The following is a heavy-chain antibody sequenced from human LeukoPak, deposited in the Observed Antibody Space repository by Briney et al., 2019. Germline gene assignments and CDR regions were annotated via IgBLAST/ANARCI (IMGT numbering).Heavy chain of an antibody. V-gene: IGHV3-30*02. Sequence: GGSLRLSCAASGFTLSSYGMHWVRQAPGKGLEWVAFIRYDGSNKYYADSVKGRFTISRDNSKNTLYLQMNSLRAEDTAVYYCAKWAAAAAPYYFDYWGQGTLGTVSS. CDR2: IRYDGSNK. CDR3: AKWAAAAAPYYFDY. D-gene: IGHD6-13*01. CDR1: GFTLSSYG. J-gene: IGHJ4*02.